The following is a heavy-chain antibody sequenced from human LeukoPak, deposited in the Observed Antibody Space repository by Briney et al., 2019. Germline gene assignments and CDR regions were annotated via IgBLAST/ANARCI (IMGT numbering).Heavy chain of an antibody. CDR1: GFTFSNYG. J-gene: IGHJ4*02. CDR3: AKDRVVVPAAMLGY. D-gene: IGHD2-2*01. CDR2: VWYDDAVK. V-gene: IGHV3-33*06. Sequence: GGSLRLSCAASGFTFSNYGMHWVRQAPGKGLEWLAVVWYDDAVKNYADSVKGRFTISRDNSKNTLYLQMNSLRAEDTAVYYCAKDRVVVPAAMLGYWGQGTLVTVSS.